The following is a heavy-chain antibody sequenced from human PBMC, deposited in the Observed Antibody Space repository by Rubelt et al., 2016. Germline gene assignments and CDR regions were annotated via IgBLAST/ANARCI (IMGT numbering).Heavy chain of an antibody. J-gene: IGHJ4*02. CDR2: ICGSGDRT. CDR3: ATSKVNSWSCGAVLDY. D-gene: IGHD1-26*01. Sequence: EVQLLESGGGLVQFGGSLRLSCAASGFTFSSYAMSWVRQAPGKGLEWVSGICGSGDRTYYADSVKGRFTISRDISKSTLYLQMNSLGAEDTAVYYCATSKVNSWSCGAVLDYWGQGALVIVSS. V-gene: IGHV3-23*01. CDR1: GFTFSSYA.